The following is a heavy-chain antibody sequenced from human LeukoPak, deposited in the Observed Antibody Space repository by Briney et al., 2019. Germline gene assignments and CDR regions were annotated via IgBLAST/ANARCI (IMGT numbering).Heavy chain of an antibody. CDR1: GYTFTGYY. J-gene: IGHJ4*02. D-gene: IGHD1-26*01. V-gene: IGHV1-2*02. Sequence: ASVKVSCKASGYTFTGYYMHWVLQAPRQGLEWVGWINPNSGGTNYAQKFQGRVTMTRDTSISTAYMELSRLRSDDTAVYYCARDFMVGATSAYYFDYWGQGTLITVSS. CDR3: ARDFMVGATSAYYFDY. CDR2: INPNSGGT.